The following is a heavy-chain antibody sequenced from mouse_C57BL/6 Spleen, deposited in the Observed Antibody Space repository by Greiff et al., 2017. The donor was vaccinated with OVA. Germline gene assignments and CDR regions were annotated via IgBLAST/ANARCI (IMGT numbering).Heavy chain of an antibody. CDR1: GFSLTSYG. CDR3: ARNSGDYGRCYYYAMDY. V-gene: IGHV2-2*01. CDR2: IWSGGST. D-gene: IGHD2-13*01. J-gene: IGHJ4*01. Sequence: VKLVESGPGLVQPSQSLSITCTVSGFSLTSYGVHWVRQSPGKGLEWLGEIWSGGSTDYYAAFIYSLSISKDDAKSQVFFKMNSLQTDDTAIYYCARNSGDYGRCYYYAMDYWGQGTSVTVSS.